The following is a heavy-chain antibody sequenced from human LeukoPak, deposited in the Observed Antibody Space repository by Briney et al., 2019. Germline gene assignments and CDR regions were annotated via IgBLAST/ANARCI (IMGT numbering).Heavy chain of an antibody. CDR1: GFTFSSRDW. CDR2: ISSGSSK. V-gene: IGHV3-48*03. J-gene: IGHJ6*03. Sequence: TGGSLRLSCVASGFTFSSRDWMTWVRQAPGKGLEWVSDISSGSSKYYADSVKGRFTISRDNAKNSLYLQMNSLRAEDTAVFYCARKGAGLSKYMDVWGKGTTVTISS. D-gene: IGHD3-16*01. CDR3: ARKGAGLSKYMDV.